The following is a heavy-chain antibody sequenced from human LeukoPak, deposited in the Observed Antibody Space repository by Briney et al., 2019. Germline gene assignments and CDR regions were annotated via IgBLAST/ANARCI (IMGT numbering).Heavy chain of an antibody. D-gene: IGHD5-18*01. Sequence: PGGSLRLSCTASGFTFGDYAMSWFRQAPGKGLEWVGFIRSKAYGGTTEYAASVKGRFTISRDDSKSIAYLQMNSLKTEDTAVYYCTRGAFRIQLWLRPFDYWGQGTLVTVSS. CDR1: GFTFGDYA. CDR2: IRSKAYGGTT. V-gene: IGHV3-49*03. J-gene: IGHJ4*02. CDR3: TRGAFRIQLWLRPFDY.